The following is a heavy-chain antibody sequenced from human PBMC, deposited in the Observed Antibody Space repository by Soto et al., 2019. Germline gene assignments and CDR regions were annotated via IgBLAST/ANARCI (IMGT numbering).Heavy chain of an antibody. J-gene: IGHJ4*02. V-gene: IGHV3-23*01. CDR2: ISGGDSRT. D-gene: IGHD1-7*01. CDR3: AKYIAAGTGPTQGDY. Sequence: GRSLRLSCPASRFTFNSYAMSSVPQAAGEGLGWDSGISGGDSRTHSADSVKGRITNSSDNSKNTLYLQMNRLRAEDTAVYFCAKYIAAGTGPTQGDYWGQGTLVTVSS. CDR1: RFTFNSYA.